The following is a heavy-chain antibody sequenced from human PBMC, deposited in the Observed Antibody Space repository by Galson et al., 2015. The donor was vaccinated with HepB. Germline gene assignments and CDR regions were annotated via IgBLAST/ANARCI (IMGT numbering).Heavy chain of an antibody. CDR2: MNPNSGNT. Sequence: SVKVSCKASGYTFTSYGINWVRQATGQGLEWMGWMNPNSGNTGYAQKFQGRVTMTRNTSISTAYMELSSLRSEDTAVYYCARGLSTLYYDFWSGLGGANAFDIWGQGTMVTVSS. V-gene: IGHV1-8*01. J-gene: IGHJ3*02. D-gene: IGHD3-3*01. CDR1: GYTFTSYG. CDR3: ARGLSTLYYDFWSGLGGANAFDI.